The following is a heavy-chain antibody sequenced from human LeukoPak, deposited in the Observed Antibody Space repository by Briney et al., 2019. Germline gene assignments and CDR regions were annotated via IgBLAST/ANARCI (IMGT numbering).Heavy chain of an antibody. Sequence: ASETLSLTCTVSGGSISSYYWSWIRQPAGKGLEWIGGIYYSGSTYYNPSLKSRVSISADTPKNQFSLKLSSVTAADTAVYYCARTLVRGADGTGYWGQGTLVTVSS. D-gene: IGHD1-7*01. CDR2: IYYSGST. V-gene: IGHV4-59*05. CDR3: ARTLVRGADGTGY. J-gene: IGHJ4*02. CDR1: GGSISSYY.